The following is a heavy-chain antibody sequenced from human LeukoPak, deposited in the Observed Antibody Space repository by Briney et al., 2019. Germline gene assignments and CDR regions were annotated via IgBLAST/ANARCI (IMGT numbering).Heavy chain of an antibody. J-gene: IGHJ4*02. CDR2: IILIFGIA. D-gene: IGHD3-10*01. Sequence: SSVPVTCKATLCTFSSYAISWVRQAPGQGLEGMGIIILIFGIANQAQKFQGRVTIPANKSTSTASTAHNNLKTQEPAVYYCVGVLGSGSPFGYWGQGTLATVSS. V-gene: IGHV1-69*04. CDR1: LCTFSSYA. CDR3: VGVLGSGSPFGY.